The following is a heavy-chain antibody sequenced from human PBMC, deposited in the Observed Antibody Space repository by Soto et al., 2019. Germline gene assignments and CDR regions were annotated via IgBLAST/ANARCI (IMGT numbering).Heavy chain of an antibody. V-gene: IGHV1-58*01. CDR3: AAGYDYVWGSYRYPGSFDY. D-gene: IGHD3-16*02. CDR1: GFTFTSSA. J-gene: IGHJ4*02. CDR2: IVVGSGNT. Sequence: SVKVSGKASGFTFTSSAVQWVRQARGQRLEWIGWIVVGSGNTNYAQKFQERVTITRDMSTSTAYMELSSLRSEDTAVHYCAAGYDYVWGSYRYPGSFDYWGQGTLVTVSS.